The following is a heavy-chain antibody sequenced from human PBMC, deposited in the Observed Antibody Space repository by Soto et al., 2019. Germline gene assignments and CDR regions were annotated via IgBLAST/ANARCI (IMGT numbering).Heavy chain of an antibody. CDR3: ARGIFGSGTAYDY. J-gene: IGHJ4*02. CDR1: GFTFSGSW. CDR2: INGDGSGT. D-gene: IGHD3-10*01. Sequence: EVQLVESGGGLVQPGGSLRLSCAASGFTFSGSWMHWVRQAPGKVLVWVSRINGDGSGTSYADFVKGRFTISRDDAKNTLFLQMNGLRAEDTAVDYCARGIFGSGTAYDYWAREPWSSSPQ. V-gene: IGHV3-74*01.